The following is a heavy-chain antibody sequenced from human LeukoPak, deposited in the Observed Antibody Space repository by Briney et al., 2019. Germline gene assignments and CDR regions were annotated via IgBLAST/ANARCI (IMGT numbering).Heavy chain of an antibody. J-gene: IGHJ6*03. D-gene: IGHD3-3*01. V-gene: IGHV1-46*01. CDR3: ARDCDFWSGYYYYMDV. Sequence: ASVKVSCKASGYTFTSYYMHWVRQAPGQGLEWMGIINPSGGSTSYAQKFQGRVTMTRDMSTSTVYMELSGLRSEDTAVYYCARDCDFWSGYYYYMDVWGKGTTVTVSS. CDR1: GYTFTSYY. CDR2: INPSGGST.